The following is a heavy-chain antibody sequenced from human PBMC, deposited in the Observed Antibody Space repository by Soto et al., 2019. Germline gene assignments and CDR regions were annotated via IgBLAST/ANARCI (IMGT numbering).Heavy chain of an antibody. CDR1: GGSISSYY. Sequence: SETLSLTCTVSGGSISSYYWSWIRQPPWKGLEWIGNIYYSGSSNYNPSLKSRVTISVDTSKNQFSLKLSSVTAADTAVYYCARYPRYSPSDYYYYYMDVWGKGTTVTVSS. D-gene: IGHD1-1*01. CDR2: IYYSGSS. V-gene: IGHV4-59*12. J-gene: IGHJ6*03. CDR3: ARYPRYSPSDYYYYYMDV.